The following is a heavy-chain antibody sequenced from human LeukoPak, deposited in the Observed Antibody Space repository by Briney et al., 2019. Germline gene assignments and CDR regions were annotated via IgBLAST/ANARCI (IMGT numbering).Heavy chain of an antibody. CDR2: INHSGST. Sequence: PSETLSLTCAVSGGSISSSNWWSWVRQPPGKGLEWIGEINHSGSTNYNPSLKSRVTISVDTSKNQFSLKLSSVTAADTAVYYCARGTRKTFYYGSGSKGGFDYWGQGTLVTVSS. J-gene: IGHJ4*02. CDR1: GGSISSSNW. CDR3: ARGTRKTFYYGSGSKGGFDY. V-gene: IGHV4-4*02. D-gene: IGHD3-10*01.